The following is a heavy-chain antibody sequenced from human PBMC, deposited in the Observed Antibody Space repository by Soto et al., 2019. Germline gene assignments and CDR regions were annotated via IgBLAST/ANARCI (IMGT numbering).Heavy chain of an antibody. CDR3: AGGYGSYYYYGMDV. V-gene: IGHV1-69*13. Sequence: SVKVSCKASGGTFSSYAISWVRQAPGQGLEWMGGIIPIFGTANYAQKFQGRVTITADESTSTAYMELSSLRSEDTAVYYCAGGYGSYYYYGMDVWGQGTTVTVSS. J-gene: IGHJ6*02. D-gene: IGHD3-16*01. CDR1: GGTFSSYA. CDR2: IIPIFGTA.